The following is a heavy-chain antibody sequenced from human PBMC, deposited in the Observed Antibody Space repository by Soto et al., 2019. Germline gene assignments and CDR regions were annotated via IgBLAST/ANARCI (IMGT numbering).Heavy chain of an antibody. CDR1: GFPLSNYA. CDR2: LSGDGENT. D-gene: IGHD3-10*01. Sequence: GGSLRLSCAASGFPLSNYAMGWVRQGPGKGLERVSALSGDGENTYYADSVKGRFTISRDNSKNTLYLQMNSLTAEDTAVYYCAKPTDPSRGAFDIWGQGTMVTVSS. J-gene: IGHJ3*02. CDR3: AKPTDPSRGAFDI. V-gene: IGHV3-23*01.